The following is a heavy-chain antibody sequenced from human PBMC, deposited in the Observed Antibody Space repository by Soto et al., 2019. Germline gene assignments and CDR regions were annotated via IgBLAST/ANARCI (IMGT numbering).Heavy chain of an antibody. Sequence: GESLKISCKASGYSFTSYWIGWVRQMPGKGLEWMGVIYPGDSDTRYRPSLLGQVTISADKSISAAYLQWSSLKASDTAIYYCARAIEMATIGWFDPWGQGTLVTVSS. J-gene: IGHJ5*02. CDR3: ARAIEMATIGWFDP. V-gene: IGHV5-51*01. CDR1: GYSFTSYW. D-gene: IGHD5-12*01. CDR2: IYPGDSDT.